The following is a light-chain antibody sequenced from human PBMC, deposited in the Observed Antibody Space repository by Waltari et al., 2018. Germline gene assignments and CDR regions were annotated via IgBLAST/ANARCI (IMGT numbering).Light chain of an antibody. V-gene: IGLV2-8*01. CDR2: EVN. CDR3: SSYAGSNNWV. Sequence: QSALTQPPSASGSPGQSVTISCTGTSSDFGGYNYVSWYQRPPGKAPKLMIYEVNKRPSGVPDRFSGSKSGNTASLTVSGLQAEDEAEYSCSSYAGSNNWVFGGGTKLTVL. J-gene: IGLJ3*02. CDR1: SSDFGGYNY.